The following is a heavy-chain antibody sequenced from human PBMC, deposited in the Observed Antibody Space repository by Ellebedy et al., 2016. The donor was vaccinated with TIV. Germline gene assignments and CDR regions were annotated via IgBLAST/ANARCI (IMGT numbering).Heavy chain of an antibody. CDR2: MNPNSGNT. V-gene: IGHV1-8*01. CDR1: GYTFTSYD. D-gene: IGHD2-2*01. J-gene: IGHJ6*02. CDR3: ARGLYGDIVEVAAAKVSGIDV. Sequence: AASVKVSCKASGYTFTSYDINWVRQATGQGLEWMRWMNPNSGNTGYAQKFQGRVTMTRNTSISTAYMELSSLRSEDQAVYYCARGLYGDIVEVAAAKVSGIDVWGQGTTVTVSS.